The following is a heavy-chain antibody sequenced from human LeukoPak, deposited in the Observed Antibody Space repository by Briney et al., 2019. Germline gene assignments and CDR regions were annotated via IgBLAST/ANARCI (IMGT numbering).Heavy chain of an antibody. J-gene: IGHJ5*02. D-gene: IGHD6-19*01. Sequence: ASVKVSCKASGYTFTSYGISWVRQAPGQELEGMGWISAYNGNTNYAQKLQGRVTMTTDTSTSTAYMELRSLRSDDTAVYYCARATGEENSSGWYLWFDPWGQGTLVTVSS. CDR3: ARATGEENSSGWYLWFDP. CDR1: GYTFTSYG. V-gene: IGHV1-18*01. CDR2: ISAYNGNT.